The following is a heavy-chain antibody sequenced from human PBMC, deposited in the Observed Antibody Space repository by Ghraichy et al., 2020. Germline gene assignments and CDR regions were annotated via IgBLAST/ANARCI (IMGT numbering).Heavy chain of an antibody. CDR2: IWLDGNTE. V-gene: IGHV3-33*01. J-gene: IGHJ4*02. D-gene: IGHD1-26*01. Sequence: GGSLRLSCAASGFTFSSYGMHWVRQAPGKGLEWVAVIWLDGNTEYYEDSVKGRFTISRDNSKNTLYLQMNSLRVEDTAVYYCARDQSGRRFDYWGQGTLVTVSS. CDR1: GFTFSSYG. CDR3: ARDQSGRRFDY.